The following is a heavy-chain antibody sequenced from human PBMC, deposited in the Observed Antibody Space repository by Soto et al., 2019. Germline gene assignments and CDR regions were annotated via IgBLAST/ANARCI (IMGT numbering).Heavy chain of an antibody. D-gene: IGHD3-3*01. CDR2: MNPNSGNT. J-gene: IGHJ4*02. V-gene: IGHV1-8*01. CDR3: ASSITIFGVANDY. Sequence: QVQLVQSGAEVKKPGASVKVSCKASGYTYTSYDINWVRQATGQGLEWMGWMNPNSGNTGYAQKFQGRVTMTRNTSISTAYMELSSLRSEDTAVYYCASSITIFGVANDYWGQGTLVTVSS. CDR1: GYTYTSYD.